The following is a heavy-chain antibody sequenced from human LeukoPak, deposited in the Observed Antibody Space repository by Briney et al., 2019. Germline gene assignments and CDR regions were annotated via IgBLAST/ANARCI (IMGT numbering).Heavy chain of an antibody. CDR1: GFTFSSYN. V-gene: IGHV3-48*01. CDR2: ISSSRRTI. D-gene: IGHD6-6*01. CDR3: AKEQLVQVYYFDY. J-gene: IGHJ4*02. Sequence: GGSLRLSCAASGFTFSSYNINWVRQAPGKGLEWVSYISSSRRTISYADSVKGRFTISRDNAKNSLYLQMNSLRAEDTAVYYCAKEQLVQVYYFDYWGQGTLVTVSS.